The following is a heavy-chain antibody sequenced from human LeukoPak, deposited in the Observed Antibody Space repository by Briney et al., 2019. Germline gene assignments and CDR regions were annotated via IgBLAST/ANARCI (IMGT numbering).Heavy chain of an antibody. CDR3: VKDSSPILQLLSY. Sequence: GGSLRLSCVVSGFTFGDSAMHWVRQAPGKGLEWVSSISWNRDSIHYADSVKGRFTISRDNAKNSLYLQMNSLRTEDTALYYCVKDSSPILQLLSYWGQGTLVTVSS. J-gene: IGHJ4*02. CDR2: ISWNRDSI. CDR1: GFTFGDSA. V-gene: IGHV3-9*01. D-gene: IGHD6-6*01.